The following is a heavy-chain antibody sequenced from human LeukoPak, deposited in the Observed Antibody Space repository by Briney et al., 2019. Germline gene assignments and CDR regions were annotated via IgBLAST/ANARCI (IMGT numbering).Heavy chain of an antibody. CDR1: GFTFSSYA. CDR3: AKSRSGSANWALQIFDN. J-gene: IGHJ4*02. CDR2: ISYDGSNK. D-gene: IGHD1-1*01. Sequence: GGSLRLSCAASGFTFSSYAMHWVRQAPGKGLEWVAVISYDGSNKYYADSVKGRFTISRDNSKNSLFVQMNSLRAEDTAVYFCAKSRSGSANWALQIFDNWGQGTLVTVSS. V-gene: IGHV3-30-3*02.